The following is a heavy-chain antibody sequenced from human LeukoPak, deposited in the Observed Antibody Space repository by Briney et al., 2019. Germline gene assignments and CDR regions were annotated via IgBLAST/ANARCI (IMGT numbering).Heavy chain of an antibody. CDR3: ARGGWGATAPRVNWFDP. D-gene: IGHD1-26*01. Sequence: ASVTVSCKASGYTFTGYYMHWVRQAPGQGLEWMGWINPNSGGTNYAQKFQGRVTMTRDTSISTAYMELSRLRSDDTAVYYCARGGWGATAPRVNWFDPWGEGTLVTVSS. V-gene: IGHV1-2*02. CDR1: GYTFTGYY. CDR2: INPNSGGT. J-gene: IGHJ5*02.